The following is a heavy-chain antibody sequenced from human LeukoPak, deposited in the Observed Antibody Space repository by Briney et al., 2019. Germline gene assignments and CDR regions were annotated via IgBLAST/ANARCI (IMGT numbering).Heavy chain of an antibody. D-gene: IGHD5-18*01. CDR3: ASPNTAMVGGYFDY. CDR2: ITPIFGTA. Sequence: SVKVSRKASGYTFTSYDINWVRQATGQGLEWMGGITPIFGTANYAQKFQGRVTMTTDTSTSTAYMELSSLRSEDTAVYYCASPNTAMVGGYFDYWGQGTLVTVSS. V-gene: IGHV1-69*05. CDR1: GYTFTSYD. J-gene: IGHJ4*02.